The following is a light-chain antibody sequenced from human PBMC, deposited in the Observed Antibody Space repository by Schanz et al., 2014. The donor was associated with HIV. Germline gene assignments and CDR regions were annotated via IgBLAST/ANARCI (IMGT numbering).Light chain of an antibody. V-gene: IGLV2-23*03. J-gene: IGLJ2*01. CDR3: CSYAGSSTFVV. CDR1: SSDIGAYDF. Sequence: QSALTQPASVSGPPGQSVTISCVGTSSDIGAYDFVSWYQHHPGKAPKLMIYEGTKRPSGVSNRFSGSKSVNTASLTISGLQADDEADYYCCSYAGSSTFVVFGGGTKLTVL. CDR2: EGT.